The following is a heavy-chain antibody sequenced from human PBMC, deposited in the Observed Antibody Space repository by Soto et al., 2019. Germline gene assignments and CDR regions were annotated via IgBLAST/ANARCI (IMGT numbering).Heavy chain of an antibody. V-gene: IGHV3-30-3*01. CDR1: GFTFSTSA. J-gene: IGHJ4*02. D-gene: IGHD6-13*01. Sequence: QVQVVESGGGVVQPGGSLRLSCAASGFTFSTSAMHWVRQAPGKGLEWMAMISYGGNNKYYADSVKGRFTISRDISESTLYLQMNSLRTDDTAVHYCAREEFEAGRGHFGYWGQGTLVSVSS. CDR3: AREEFEAGRGHFGY. CDR2: ISYGGNNK.